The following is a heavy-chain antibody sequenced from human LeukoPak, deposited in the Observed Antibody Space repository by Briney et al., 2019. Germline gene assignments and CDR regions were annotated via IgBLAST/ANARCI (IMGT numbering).Heavy chain of an antibody. CDR2: ISGSGGST. D-gene: IGHD1-26*01. V-gene: IGHV3-23*01. Sequence: GGSLRLSCAASGFTFSSYSMSWVRQAPGKGLEWVSAISGSGGSTYYADSVKGRFTISRDNSKNTLYLQMNSLRAEDTAVYYCAKDGWELLGVDYWGQGTLVTVPS. CDR1: GFTFSSYS. CDR3: AKDGWELLGVDY. J-gene: IGHJ4*02.